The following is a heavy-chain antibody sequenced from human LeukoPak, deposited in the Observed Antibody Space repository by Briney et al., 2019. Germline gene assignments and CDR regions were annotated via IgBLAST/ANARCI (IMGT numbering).Heavy chain of an antibody. J-gene: IGHJ5*02. Sequence: ASVKVSCKASGYTFTSYDINWVRQATGQGLEWMGLMNPNSGNTGYAQKFQGRVTMTRNTSISTAYMELSSLRSEDTAVYYCARGPEVDIVATILGVWFDPWGQGTLVTVSS. V-gene: IGHV1-8*01. CDR1: GYTFTSYD. CDR3: ARGPEVDIVATILGVWFDP. D-gene: IGHD5-12*01. CDR2: MNPNSGNT.